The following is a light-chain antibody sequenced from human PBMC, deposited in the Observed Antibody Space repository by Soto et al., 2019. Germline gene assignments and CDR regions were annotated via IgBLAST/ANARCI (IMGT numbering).Light chain of an antibody. CDR1: LSVSDN. V-gene: IGKV3-15*01. J-gene: IGKJ2*01. CDR3: QQSNNWPYT. Sequence: EIVMTQSPATLSVSPGERVTLSCRASLSVSDNLAWYQQKPGQAPRLLIYGASTRATTTPARFSGSGSGTEFTLTISSVQSEDFAVYFCQQSNNWPYTFGQGTKLDIK. CDR2: GAS.